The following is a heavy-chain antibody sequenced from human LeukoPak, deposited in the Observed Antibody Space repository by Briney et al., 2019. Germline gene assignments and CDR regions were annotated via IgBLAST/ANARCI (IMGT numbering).Heavy chain of an antibody. D-gene: IGHD6-19*01. CDR1: GYTLTELS. CDR3: ATESVANYYMDV. V-gene: IGHV1-24*01. CDR2: FDPEDGET. J-gene: IGHJ6*03. Sequence: ASVKDSCKVSGYTLTELSMHWVRQAPGKGLEWMGGFDPEDGETIYAQKFQGRVTMTEDTSTDTAYMELSSLRSEDTAVYYCATESVANYYMDVWGKGTTVTVSS.